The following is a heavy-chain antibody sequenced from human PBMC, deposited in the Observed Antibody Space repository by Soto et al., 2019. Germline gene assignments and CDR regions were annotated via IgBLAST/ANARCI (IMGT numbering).Heavy chain of an antibody. CDR3: ANYNYYDASGPS. CDR2: ISGSGGNT. V-gene: IGHV3-23*01. CDR1: GFTFSSYV. J-gene: IGHJ5*02. Sequence: EVQLLESGGGLVQPGGSLRLSCAASGFTFSSYVMSWVRQAPGKGLEWVSAISGSGGNTYYADSVKGRFTISRDNSKNTLYLQMNSLRAEDTAVYYCANYNYYDASGPSWGQGTLVTVSS. D-gene: IGHD3-22*01.